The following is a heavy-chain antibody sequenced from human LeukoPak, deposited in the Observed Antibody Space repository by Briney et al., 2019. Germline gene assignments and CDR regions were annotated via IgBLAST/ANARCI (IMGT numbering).Heavy chain of an antibody. CDR3: AKDGGSSWPSNWFDP. CDR1: GFTFSSYA. CDR2: ISGSGGST. Sequence: PGGSLRLSCAASGFTFSSYAMSWVRQAPGKGLEWVSAISGSGGSTYYAASVKGRFTISRDNSKNTLYLQMNSLRAEDTAVYYCAKDGGSSWPSNWFDPWGQGTLVTVSS. V-gene: IGHV3-23*01. J-gene: IGHJ5*02. D-gene: IGHD6-13*01.